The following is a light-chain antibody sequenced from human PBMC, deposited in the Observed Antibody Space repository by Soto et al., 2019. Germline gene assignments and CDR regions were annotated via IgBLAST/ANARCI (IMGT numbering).Light chain of an antibody. CDR2: ANS. Sequence: QSVLTQPPSVSGAPGQRVTISCTGSSSNIGAGYDVHWYQQLPGTAPKLLIYANSDRPSGVPDRFPGSKSGTSASLAITGLQAEDEPDYYCQSYDSSLSGYVFGPGTKVTVL. V-gene: IGLV1-40*01. J-gene: IGLJ1*01. CDR1: SSNIGAGYD. CDR3: QSYDSSLSGYV.